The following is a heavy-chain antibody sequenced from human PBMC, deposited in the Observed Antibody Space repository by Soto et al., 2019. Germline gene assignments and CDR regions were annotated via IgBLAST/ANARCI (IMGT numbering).Heavy chain of an antibody. Sequence: SETLSLTCAVYGGSFSGYYWSWIRQPPGKGLEWIGEINHSGSTNYNPSLKSRVTISVDTSKNQFSLKLSSVTAADTAVYYCAREGWDYYGSGSYYRSPPLKYYYGMDVWGQGTTVTSP. D-gene: IGHD3-10*01. CDR3: AREGWDYYGSGSYYRSPPLKYYYGMDV. CDR2: INHSGST. CDR1: GGSFSGYY. J-gene: IGHJ6*02. V-gene: IGHV4-34*01.